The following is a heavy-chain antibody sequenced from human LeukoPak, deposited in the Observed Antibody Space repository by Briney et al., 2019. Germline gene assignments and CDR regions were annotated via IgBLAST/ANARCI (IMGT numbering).Heavy chain of an antibody. CDR1: GXTFSSYG. V-gene: IGHV3-30*18. J-gene: IGHJ4*02. Sequence: PGRSLRLSCAASGXTFSSYGMHWVRQAPGKGLEWVAVISYDGSNKYYADSVKGRFTISRDNSKNTLYLQMNSLRAEDTAVYYCAKDHYSLDYGDLQTFDYWGQGTLVTVSS. CDR3: AKDHYSLDYGDLQTFDY. D-gene: IGHD4-17*01. CDR2: ISYDGSNK.